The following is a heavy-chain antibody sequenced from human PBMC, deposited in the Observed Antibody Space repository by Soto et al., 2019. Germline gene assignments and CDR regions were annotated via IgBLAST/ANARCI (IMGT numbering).Heavy chain of an antibody. CDR3: AVSGVVAGNYYYYGMDV. J-gene: IGHJ6*02. CDR1: GFTFSSYA. CDR2: INSDGSNT. Sequence: GGSLRLSCAASGFTFSSYAMSWVRQAPGKGLVWVSRINSDGSNTNYADSVKGRFTISRDNAKNTLYLQMNSLRAEDTAVYYCAVSGVVAGNYYYYGMDVWGQGTTVTVSS. V-gene: IGHV3-74*01. D-gene: IGHD6-19*01.